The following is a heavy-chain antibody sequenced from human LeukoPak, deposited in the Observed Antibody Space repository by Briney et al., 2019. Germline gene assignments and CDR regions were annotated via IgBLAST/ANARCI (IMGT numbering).Heavy chain of an antibody. D-gene: IGHD3-9*01. CDR3: ARDQLDPLNYDILTGYDY. CDR2: IYYSGST. V-gene: IGHV4-39*07. Sequence: PSETLSLTCTVSGGSISSSSYYWGWIRQPPGKGLEWIGSIYYSGSTYYNPSLKSRVTISVDTSKNQFSLKLSSVTAADTAVYYYARDQLDPLNYDILTGYDYWGQGTLVTVSS. J-gene: IGHJ4*02. CDR1: GGSISSSSYY.